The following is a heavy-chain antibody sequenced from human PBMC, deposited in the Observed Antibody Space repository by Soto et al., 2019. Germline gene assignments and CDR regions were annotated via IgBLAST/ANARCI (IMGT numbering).Heavy chain of an antibody. D-gene: IGHD3-9*01. Sequence: EVQPVESGGGLVKPGGSLRLSCAASGFTFSSYSMNWVRQAPGKGLEWVSSISSSSSYIYYADSVKGRFTISRDNAKNSLYLQMNSLRAEDTAVYYCARQRLVGNLCWFDPWGQGTLVTVSS. V-gene: IGHV3-21*01. CDR1: GFTFSSYS. J-gene: IGHJ5*02. CDR2: ISSSSSYI. CDR3: ARQRLVGNLCWFDP.